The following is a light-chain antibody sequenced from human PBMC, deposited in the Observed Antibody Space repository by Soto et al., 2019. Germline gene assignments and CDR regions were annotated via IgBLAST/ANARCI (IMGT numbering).Light chain of an antibody. J-gene: IGKJ1*01. CDR3: QHHNSYPQT. CDR1: QSIRHY. V-gene: IGKV1-5*01. Sequence: DIQMTQSPPTLSASVGDRVTITCRASQSIRHYLAWYQQMPGKAPKLLIYGASTLQSGVPSRFSGSGSGTKFTLTISSLQPDDFGTYFCQHHNSYPQTFGQGTRVDTK. CDR2: GAS.